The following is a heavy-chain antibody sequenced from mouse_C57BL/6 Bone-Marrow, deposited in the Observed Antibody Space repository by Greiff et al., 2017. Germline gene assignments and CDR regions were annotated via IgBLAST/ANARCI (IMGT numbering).Heavy chain of an antibody. CDR1: GFSLTSYG. CDR2: IWSDGST. Sequence: QVQLKESGPGLVAPSQSLSITCTVSGFSLTSYGVHWVRQPPGKGLEWLVVIWSDGSTTYNSALQSRLSISKDNSKCQVFLKMNSHQTDDTAMYYCARHGVWDYAMDYWGQGTSVTVSS. CDR3: ARHGVWDYAMDY. J-gene: IGHJ4*01. D-gene: IGHD4-1*01. V-gene: IGHV2-6-1*01.